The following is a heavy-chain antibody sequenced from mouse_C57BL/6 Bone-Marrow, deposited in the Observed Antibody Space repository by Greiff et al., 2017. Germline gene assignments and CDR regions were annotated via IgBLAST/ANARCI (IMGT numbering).Heavy chain of an antibody. Sequence: EVKVEESGPGLVKPSQSLSLTCSVTGYSITSGYYWNWIRQFPGNKLEWMGYISYDGSNNYNPSLKNRISITRDTSKNQFFLKLNSVTTEDTATYYCARDSLLFAYWGQGTLVTVSA. J-gene: IGHJ3*01. CDR3: ARDSLLFAY. CDR1: GYSITSGYY. CDR2: ISYDGSN. V-gene: IGHV3-6*01.